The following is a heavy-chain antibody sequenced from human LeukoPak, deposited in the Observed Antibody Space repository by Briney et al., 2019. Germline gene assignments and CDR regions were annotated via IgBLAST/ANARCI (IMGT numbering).Heavy chain of an antibody. CDR1: GFTVSRNY. D-gene: IGHD4-17*01. CDR2: IYRGGST. CDR3: ARDLPTATTGIIYNYSGMDV. V-gene: IGHV3-66*02. Sequence: GGSLRLSCAASGFTVSRNYMNWVRQAPGKGLEWVSVIYRGGSTFYADSVKGRFTISRDNSKNTLSLQMNSLRVEDTGVYYCARDLPTATTGIIYNYSGMDVWGQGTTVTVS. J-gene: IGHJ6*02.